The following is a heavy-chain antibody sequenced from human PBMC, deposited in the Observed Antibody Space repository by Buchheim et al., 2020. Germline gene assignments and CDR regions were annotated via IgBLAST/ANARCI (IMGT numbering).Heavy chain of an antibody. CDR2: IYYSGST. CDR1: GGSISSGGHS. J-gene: IGHJ5*02. CDR3: ARVEYGSGDPYNWFDP. D-gene: IGHD3-10*01. V-gene: IGHV4-30-4*07. Sequence: QVQLQESGPGLVKPSQTLSLTCAVSGGSISSGGHSWSWIRQPPGKGLEWIGYIYYSGSTYYNPSLKSRVTISVDTSKNQFSLKLSSVTAADTAVYYCARVEYGSGDPYNWFDPWGQGTL.